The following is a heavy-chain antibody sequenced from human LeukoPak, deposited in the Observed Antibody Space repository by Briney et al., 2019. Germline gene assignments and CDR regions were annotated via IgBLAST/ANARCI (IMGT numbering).Heavy chain of an antibody. V-gene: IGHV2-5*01. Sequence: ESGPTLVNPTQTLTLTCTFSGFSLSTSGVGVAWSRQPPGKALEWLALIYGNDDKRYSPSLKSRLTITKDTSENRVVLTMTDMDPVDTATYYCVHDIPGGEGFQHWGQGTLVTVSS. CDR2: IYGNDDK. J-gene: IGHJ1*01. CDR3: VHDIPGGEGFQH. D-gene: IGHD3-16*01. CDR1: GFSLSTSGVG.